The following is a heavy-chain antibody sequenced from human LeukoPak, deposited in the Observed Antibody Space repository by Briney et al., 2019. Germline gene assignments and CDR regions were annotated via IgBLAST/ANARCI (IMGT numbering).Heavy chain of an antibody. J-gene: IGHJ4*02. CDR1: GFTFSTYW. D-gene: IGHD4-11*01. CDR2: IKQDGSEK. Sequence: SGGSLRLSCAASGFTFSTYWMSWVRQAPGKGMEWVANIKQDGSEKYYIDSVKGRFTISRDNAKNSLYLQMNSLRAEDTAVYYCATSGYSNIDYWGQGTLVTVSS. CDR3: ATSGYSNIDY. V-gene: IGHV3-7*01.